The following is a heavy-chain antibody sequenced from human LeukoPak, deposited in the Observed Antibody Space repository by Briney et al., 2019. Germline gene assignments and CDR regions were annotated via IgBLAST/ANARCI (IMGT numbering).Heavy chain of an antibody. D-gene: IGHD6-13*01. V-gene: IGHV3-30-3*01. CDR3: AKDGQGYSSSWYYY. CDR2: ISYDGSNK. Sequence: GSLRLSCAASGFTFSSYAMHWVRQAPGKGLEWVAVISYDGSNKYYADSVKGRFTISRDNSKNTLYLQMNSLRAEDTAVYYCAKDGQGYSSSWYYYWGQGTLVTVSS. J-gene: IGHJ4*02. CDR1: GFTFSSYA.